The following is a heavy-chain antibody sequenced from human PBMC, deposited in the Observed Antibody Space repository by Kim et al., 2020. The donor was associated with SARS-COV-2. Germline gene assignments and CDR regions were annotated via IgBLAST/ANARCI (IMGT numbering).Heavy chain of an antibody. D-gene: IGHD3-10*01. J-gene: IGHJ4*02. CDR1: GFTVSSNY. CDR2: ICSGGRT. Sequence: GGSLRLSCAASGFTVSSNYMSWVRQAPGKGLEWVSVICSGGRTYFAYSVKDRLTIFRDNSKNTLYLQMNSLRAEDTAMYYCARDLDYYGSGSQGYFDYWGQGTLVTVSS. V-gene: IGHV3-66*01. CDR3: ARDLDYYGSGSQGYFDY.